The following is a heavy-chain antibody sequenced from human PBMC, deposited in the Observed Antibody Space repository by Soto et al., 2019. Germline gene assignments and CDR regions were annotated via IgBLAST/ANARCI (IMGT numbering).Heavy chain of an antibody. CDR1: GFTVSTNY. D-gene: IGHD3-3*01. CDR2: IHSGGAT. Sequence: GGYLRLSCAASGFTVSTNYMSWVRQAPGKGLEWVSFIHSGGATYYVDSVKGRFTISRDNAKNSLYLQMNSLRAEDTAVYYCVRVHDFWSGYYTGYRLDPWGQGTLVTVSS. CDR3: VRVHDFWSGYYTGYRLDP. J-gene: IGHJ5*02. V-gene: IGHV3-66*01.